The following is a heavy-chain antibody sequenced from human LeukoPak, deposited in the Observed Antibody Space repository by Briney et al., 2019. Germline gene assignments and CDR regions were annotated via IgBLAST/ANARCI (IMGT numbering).Heavy chain of an antibody. CDR2: INHSGST. Sequence: SETLSLTCAVYGGSLSGYYWSWIRQPPGKGLEWIEEINHSGSTNYNPSLKSRVTIPVDTSKNQFSLKLSSVTAADTAVYYCARGHFYDYIWGSYRPDAFDIWGQGTMVTVSS. CDR3: ARGHFYDYIWGSYRPDAFDI. J-gene: IGHJ3*02. CDR1: GGSLSGYY. D-gene: IGHD3-16*02. V-gene: IGHV4-34*01.